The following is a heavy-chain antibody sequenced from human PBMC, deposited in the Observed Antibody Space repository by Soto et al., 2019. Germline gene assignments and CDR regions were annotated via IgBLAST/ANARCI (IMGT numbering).Heavy chain of an antibody. V-gene: IGHV3-7*05. CDR1: GFTFSSYW. J-gene: IGHJ6*02. D-gene: IGHD6-6*01. CDR2: IKQDGSEK. CDR3: ARDTRIAARPNYYYYYGMDG. Sequence: PGGSLRLSCAASGFTFSSYWMSWVRQAPGKGLEWVANIKQDGSEKYYVDSVKGRFTISRDNAKNSLYLQMNSLRAEDTAVYYCARDTRIAARPNYYYYYGMDGWGQGTTVTVSS.